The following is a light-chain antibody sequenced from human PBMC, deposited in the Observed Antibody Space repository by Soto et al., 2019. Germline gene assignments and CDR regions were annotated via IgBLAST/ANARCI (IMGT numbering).Light chain of an antibody. V-gene: IGKV1-39*01. Sequence: IQMTQSPFSLSASVCGRVTISFRASQSISRDLDWYQQKPGKAPNLLIYAASTLESGVPSRFSGSGSGTDFTLTISSLQLEDFATYYCQRNYSTPLAFGGGTKVDIK. CDR2: AAS. CDR3: QRNYSTPLA. J-gene: IGKJ4*01. CDR1: QSISRD.